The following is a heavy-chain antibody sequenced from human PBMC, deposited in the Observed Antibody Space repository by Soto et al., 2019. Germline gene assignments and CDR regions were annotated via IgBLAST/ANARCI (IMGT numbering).Heavy chain of an antibody. Sequence: EVQVVESGGGLVKPGGSLRLSCTFTFSMYSMNWVRQAPGKGLVWVASISSGSAYIKYAESVKGRFTISRDNAKNSLHLQMNSLRAEDTAIYHCARDQGGSYDSWFDPWGQGTLVTVSS. CDR1: TFSMYS. CDR3: ARDQGGSYDSWFDP. CDR2: ISSGSAYI. V-gene: IGHV3-21*06. D-gene: IGHD2-15*01. J-gene: IGHJ5*02.